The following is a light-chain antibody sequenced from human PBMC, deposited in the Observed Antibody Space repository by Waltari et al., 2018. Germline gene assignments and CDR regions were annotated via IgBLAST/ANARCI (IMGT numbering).Light chain of an antibody. CDR1: SSDVGVYNY. Sequence: QSALTQPASVSGSPGQSITISCTGTSSDVGVYNYVSWYQQHPGIAPKLMIYDVSNRPSGVSNRFSGSKSGNTASLTISGLQAEDEADYYCSSYTSSSTWVFGGGTKLTVL. V-gene: IGLV2-14*03. CDR3: SSYTSSSTWV. CDR2: DVS. J-gene: IGLJ3*02.